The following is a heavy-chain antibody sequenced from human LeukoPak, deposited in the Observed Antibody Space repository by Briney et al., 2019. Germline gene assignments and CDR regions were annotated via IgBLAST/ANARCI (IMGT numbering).Heavy chain of an antibody. D-gene: IGHD6-6*01. J-gene: IGHJ4*02. Sequence: ASVKVSCKASGYTFTSWGLSWVRQAPGRGLEWMGWISTYNGNTNYVQKFQGRVTMTRDTSISTAYMELSSLRSDDSAVYYCAGGPSDLGSSSQYWGQGTLVTVSS. V-gene: IGHV1-18*01. CDR2: ISTYNGNT. CDR3: AGGPSDLGSSSQY. CDR1: GYTFTSWG.